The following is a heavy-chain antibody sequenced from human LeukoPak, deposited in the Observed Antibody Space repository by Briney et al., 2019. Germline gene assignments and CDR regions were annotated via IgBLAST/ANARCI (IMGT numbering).Heavy chain of an antibody. Sequence: PGGSLRLSCAASGFTFSNYSMNWVRQAPGKGLEWVSSISSSSNYIYYADSMKGRFTISRDNAKNSLYLQMNSLRAEDTAVYYCARVLRLFDERGGKDIKKTTVVTPASPADYWGQGTLVTVSS. CDR1: GFTFSNYS. CDR2: ISSSSNYI. CDR3: ARVLRLFDERGGKDIKKTTVVTPASPADY. J-gene: IGHJ4*02. D-gene: IGHD4-23*01. V-gene: IGHV3-21*01.